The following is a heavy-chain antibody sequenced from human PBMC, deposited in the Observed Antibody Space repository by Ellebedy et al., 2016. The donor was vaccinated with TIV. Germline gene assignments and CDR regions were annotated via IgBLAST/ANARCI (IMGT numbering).Heavy chain of an antibody. V-gene: IGHV1-18*01. J-gene: IGHJ5*02. Sequence: AASVKVSCKASGYSFTSHGITWARQAPGQGLQWMGWVTAYNRDTYYAQNFQGRVTFTTATSSSTAYLELRSLTSNDTGVYYCARGAMALSWGQGTLVTVSS. D-gene: IGHD5-24*01. CDR3: ARGAMALS. CDR1: GYSFTSHG. CDR2: VTAYNRDT.